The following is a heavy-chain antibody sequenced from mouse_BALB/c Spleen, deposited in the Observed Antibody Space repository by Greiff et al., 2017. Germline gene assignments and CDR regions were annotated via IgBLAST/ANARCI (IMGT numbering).Heavy chain of an antibody. Sequence: EVKLVESGPGLVKPSQSLSLTCSVTGYSITSGYYWNWIRQFPGNKLEWMGYISYDGSNNYNPSLKNRISITRDTSKNQFFLKLNSVTTEDTATYYCARFYYGSSYWGQGTLVTVSA. V-gene: IGHV3-6*02. J-gene: IGHJ3*01. CDR3: ARFYYGSSY. CDR2: ISYDGSN. CDR1: GYSITSGYY. D-gene: IGHD1-1*01.